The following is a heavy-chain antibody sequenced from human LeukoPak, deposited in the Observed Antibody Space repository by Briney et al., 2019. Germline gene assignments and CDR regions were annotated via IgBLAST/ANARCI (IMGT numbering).Heavy chain of an antibody. Sequence: ASVKVSYKASGYTFTSSGISWVRQAPGQGLEWMGWISAYNGNTNYAQKLQGRVTMTTDTSTSTAYMELRSLRSDDTAVYYCARPCSSTSCPFNWFDPWGQGTLVTVSS. V-gene: IGHV1-18*01. J-gene: IGHJ5*02. CDR1: GYTFTSSG. D-gene: IGHD2-2*01. CDR2: ISAYNGNT. CDR3: ARPCSSTSCPFNWFDP.